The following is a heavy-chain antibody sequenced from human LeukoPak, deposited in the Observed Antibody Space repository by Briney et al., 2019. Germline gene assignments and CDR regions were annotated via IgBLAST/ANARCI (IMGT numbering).Heavy chain of an antibody. V-gene: IGHV3-48*03. CDR3: ARREYCSGGSCKGFDP. D-gene: IGHD2-15*01. J-gene: IGHJ5*02. CDR1: GFTFSSYE. CDR2: ISSSGSTI. Sequence: GGSLRLPCAASGFTFSSYEMNWVRQAPGKGLEWVSYISSSGSTIYHADSVKGRFTISRDNAKNSLYLQMNSPRAEDTAVYYCARREYCSGGSCKGFDPWGQGTLVTVSS.